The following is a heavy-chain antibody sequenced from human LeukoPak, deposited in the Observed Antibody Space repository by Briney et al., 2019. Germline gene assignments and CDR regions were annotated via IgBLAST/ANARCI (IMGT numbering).Heavy chain of an antibody. Sequence: SETLSLTCTVSGGSNSSYYWRWLGQPPGKGLEWIGYIYYSGSTNYNPSLKSRVTISVDTSKNQFSLKLSSVTAADTAVYYCARGGSRKGGYFDYWGQGTLVTVSS. CDR1: GGSNSSYY. J-gene: IGHJ4*02. D-gene: IGHD1-26*01. V-gene: IGHV4-59*01. CDR3: ARGGSRKGGYFDY. CDR2: IYYSGST.